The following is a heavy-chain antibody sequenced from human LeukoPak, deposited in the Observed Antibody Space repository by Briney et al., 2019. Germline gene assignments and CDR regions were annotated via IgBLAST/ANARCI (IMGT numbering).Heavy chain of an antibody. V-gene: IGHV4-38-2*02. J-gene: IGHJ5*02. CDR3: ARARKYNGNPNWIDL. Sequence: PSETLSLTCYVSGDSISSSYFWGWIRQPPGTGLEWIGSISHSENTFYNPSLKSRVTISVDTSKNHFSLNLSAVTAADTAVYYCARARKYNGNPNWIDLWGQGVLVTVSS. CDR2: ISHSENT. D-gene: IGHD2-8*01. CDR1: GDSISSSYF.